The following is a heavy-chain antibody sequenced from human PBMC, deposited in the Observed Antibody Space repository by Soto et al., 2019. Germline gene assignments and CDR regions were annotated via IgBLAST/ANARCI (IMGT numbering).Heavy chain of an antibody. Sequence: PSETLSLTCTVPGGSISTSVYYWGWIRQPPGKGLEWIGSIYYSGSTYYNPSLKSRVTISIDTSKNQFSLKMSSVTAADTAVYYCASHEYIWGSYRYTGYWGPGTLVTVSS. CDR3: ASHEYIWGSYRYTGY. CDR2: IYYSGST. V-gene: IGHV4-39*01. D-gene: IGHD3-16*02. J-gene: IGHJ4*02. CDR1: GGSISTSVYY.